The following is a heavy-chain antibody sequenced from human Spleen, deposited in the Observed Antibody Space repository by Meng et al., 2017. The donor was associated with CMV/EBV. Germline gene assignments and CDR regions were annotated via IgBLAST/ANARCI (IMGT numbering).Heavy chain of an antibody. CDR1: GFMFNIYR. CDR3: ARDLGYCSSTTCYSDGIDI. D-gene: IGHD2-2*01. Sequence: GESLKISCAASGFMFNIYRMHWVRQAPGKGLEWVAVISYDGIDKYYADSAKGRFTISRDNSKNTLYLQINSLRREDTAAYYCARDLGYCSSTTCYSDGIDIWGQGTRVTVSS. V-gene: IGHV3-30*03. CDR2: ISYDGIDK. J-gene: IGHJ3*02.